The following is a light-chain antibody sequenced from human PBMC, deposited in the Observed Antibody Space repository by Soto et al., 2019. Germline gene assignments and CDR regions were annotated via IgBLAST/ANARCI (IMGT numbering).Light chain of an antibody. CDR2: GAS. V-gene: IGKV3-20*01. J-gene: IGKJ1*01. CDR1: QSVSNNY. CDR3: QYYDSFRT. Sequence: EIVLTQSPGTLSLSPGERATLSCRASQSVSNNYLAWYQQKPGQAPRLLIYGASGRATGIPDRFSGSGSGTDFTLTISRLEPEDFAVYYCQYYDSFRTFGQGTKVDIK.